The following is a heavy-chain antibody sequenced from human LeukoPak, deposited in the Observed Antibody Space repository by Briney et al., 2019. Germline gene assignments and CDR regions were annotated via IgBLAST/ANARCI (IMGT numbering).Heavy chain of an antibody. Sequence: SETLSLTCTVSGGSISSYYWSWIRQPAGKGLEWIGRTYTSGSTNYNPSLKSRVTMSVDTSKNQFSLKLSSVTAADTAVYYCARDRSYGLLTYYFDYWGQGTLVTVSS. CDR1: GGSISSYY. J-gene: IGHJ4*02. D-gene: IGHD5-18*01. CDR2: TYTSGST. V-gene: IGHV4-4*07. CDR3: ARDRSYGLLTYYFDY.